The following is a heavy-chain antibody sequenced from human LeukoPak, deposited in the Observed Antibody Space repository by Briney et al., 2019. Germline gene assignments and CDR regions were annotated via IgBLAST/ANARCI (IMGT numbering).Heavy chain of an antibody. D-gene: IGHD3-3*01. CDR3: ARIKLRSLEWSSNFDY. CDR1: GGSVKNSF. CDR2: IYYSGST. J-gene: IGHJ4*02. V-gene: IGHV4-59*02. Sequence: SETLSLTCTVSGGSVKNSFWSWVRQPPGKELEWIGYIYYSGSTNYNPSLKSRVSISVDTSKNQFSLKLSSVTAADTAVYYCARIKLRSLEWSSNFDYWGQGTLVTVSS.